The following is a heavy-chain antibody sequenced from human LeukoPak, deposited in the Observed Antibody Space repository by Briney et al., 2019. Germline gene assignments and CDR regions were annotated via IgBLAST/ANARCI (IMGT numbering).Heavy chain of an antibody. D-gene: IGHD6-19*01. Sequence: SETLSLTCAVYGGSFSGYYWSWIRQPPGKGLEWIGNIYYTGSTYYNASLQSRVTISIDMSKNQFSLRLSSVTAADTAMYYCVKSGGYGLIDYWGQGTLVTVSS. CDR2: IYYTGST. CDR3: VKSGGYGLIDY. V-gene: IGHV4-34*01. CDR1: GGSFSGYY. J-gene: IGHJ4*02.